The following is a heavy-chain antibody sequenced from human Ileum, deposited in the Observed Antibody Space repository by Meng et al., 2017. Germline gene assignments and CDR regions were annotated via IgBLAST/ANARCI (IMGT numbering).Heavy chain of an antibody. J-gene: IGHJ4*02. V-gene: IGHV6-1*02. Sequence: QGHRQHPGPGLENPSHTHPLSWAVSGGSVSSNIGAWNWIRQSPLRGLEWLGRTYYRSKWYSEYAVSVKSRISITPDTSKNQFSLQMNSVTPEDTAVYYCASGSGSLDYWGPGTLVTVYS. CDR3: ASGSGSLDY. CDR1: GGSVSSNIGA. D-gene: IGHD3-3*01. CDR2: TYYRSKWYS.